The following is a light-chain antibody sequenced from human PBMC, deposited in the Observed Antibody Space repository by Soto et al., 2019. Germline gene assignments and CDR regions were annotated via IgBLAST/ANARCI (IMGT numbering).Light chain of an antibody. Sequence: QSALTQPASMSGSPGQSITISCTGTSNDIGAYNLVSWYQQHPGKAPKLMMFDVSIRPSGVSIRFSGSKSGSTASLTISGLQAEDEDDYYCGLSTTSITQIFVGGTKLTVL. CDR3: GLSTTSITQI. V-gene: IGLV2-14*03. J-gene: IGLJ2*01. CDR1: SNDIGAYNL. CDR2: DVS.